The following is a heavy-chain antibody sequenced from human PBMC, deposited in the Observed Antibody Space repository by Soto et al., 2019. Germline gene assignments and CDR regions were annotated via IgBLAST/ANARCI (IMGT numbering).Heavy chain of an antibody. D-gene: IGHD3-3*01. CDR1: GYSFTSYY. CDR2: INPSGGST. J-gene: IGHJ4*02. V-gene: IGHV1-46*01. CDR3: ARENYDFWSGYYNY. Sequence: ASVKVSCKGSGYSFTSYYMHWGRQAPGQGLEWMGIINPSGGSTSYAQKFQGRVTMTRDTSTSTVYMELSSLRSEDTAVYYCARENYDFWSGYYNYWGRGTLVTVSS.